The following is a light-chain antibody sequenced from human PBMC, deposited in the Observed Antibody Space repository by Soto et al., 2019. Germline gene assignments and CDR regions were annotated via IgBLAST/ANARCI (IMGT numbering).Light chain of an antibody. V-gene: IGKV3-15*01. CDR2: GAS. J-gene: IGKJ1*01. CDR3: QQYNNWPRT. Sequence: EIVMTQSPATLSVSRGDRATLSCRASQSVNSNLAWYQQKPGQAPRLLIYGASTRATGIPGSFSGSGSGTEFTLTISSLQSEDFAVYYCQQYNNWPRTFGQGTKVDIK. CDR1: QSVNSN.